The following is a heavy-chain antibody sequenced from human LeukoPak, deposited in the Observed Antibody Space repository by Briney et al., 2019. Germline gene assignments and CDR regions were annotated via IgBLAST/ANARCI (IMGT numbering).Heavy chain of an antibody. Sequence: SETLSLTCTVSGGSISSSNYYWGWIRQPPVKGLEWIGSIYSSGSTYSNPSLESRVTISVDTSKNQFSLKLSSVTAADTAVYYCARVHRYGGYYNQPYYYYGMDVWGQGTTVTVSS. D-gene: IGHD3-3*01. CDR3: ARVHRYGGYYNQPYYYYGMDV. CDR2: IYSSGST. J-gene: IGHJ6*02. V-gene: IGHV4-39*07. CDR1: GGSISSSNYY.